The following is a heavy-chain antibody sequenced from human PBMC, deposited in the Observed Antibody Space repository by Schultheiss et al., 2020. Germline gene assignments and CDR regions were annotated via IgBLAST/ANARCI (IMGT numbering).Heavy chain of an antibody. CDR3: AKAEQVTTLLDGMDV. D-gene: IGHD4-17*01. V-gene: IGHV3-30-3*01. CDR1: GFTFSSYA. J-gene: IGHJ6*02. CDR2: ISYDGSNK. Sequence: GGSLRLSCEASGFTFSSYAMHWVRQAPGKGLEWVAVISYDGSNKYYADSVKGRFTIARDNAKNSLYLQMNSLRAEYTAVYHGAKAEQVTTLLDGMDVWVQGATGTGSS.